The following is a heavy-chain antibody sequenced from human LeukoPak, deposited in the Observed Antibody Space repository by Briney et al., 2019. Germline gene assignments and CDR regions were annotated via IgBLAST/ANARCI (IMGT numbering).Heavy chain of an antibody. CDR1: GGSISSYY. D-gene: IGHD7-27*01. Sequence: PSETLSLTCTVSGGSISSYYWSWIRQPPGKGLEWIGYIYYSGTTTYNPSLKSRVTISVDTSKNQFSLKLSSVTAADTAVYHCARALGINPGDYAFDIWGQGTLVTVSS. J-gene: IGHJ3*02. CDR2: IYYSGTT. CDR3: ARALGINPGDYAFDI. V-gene: IGHV4-59*01.